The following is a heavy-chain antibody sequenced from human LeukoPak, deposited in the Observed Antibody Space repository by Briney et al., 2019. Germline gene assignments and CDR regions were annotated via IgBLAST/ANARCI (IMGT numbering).Heavy chain of an antibody. J-gene: IGHJ3*02. D-gene: IGHD3-10*01. Sequence: GASVKVSCKASGYTFTDYYMHWVRQAPGQGLEWLGWINPNSGGTNYAQKFQGRVTMTRDTSISTAYMDLSRLRSDDTAVYYCARDRRSGPGDFAFDMWGHGTMLTVSS. CDR2: INPNSGGT. V-gene: IGHV1-2*02. CDR3: ARDRRSGPGDFAFDM. CDR1: GYTFTDYY.